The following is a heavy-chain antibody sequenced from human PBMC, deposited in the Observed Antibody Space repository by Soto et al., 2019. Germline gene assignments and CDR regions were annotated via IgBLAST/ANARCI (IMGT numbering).Heavy chain of an antibody. J-gene: IGHJ3*02. CDR3: ARGEEAPDAFDI. V-gene: IGHV4-34*01. CDR1: GGSFSGYY. Sequence: QVQLQQWGAGLLKPSETLSLTCAVYGGSFSGYYWSWIRQPPGKGLEWIGEINHSGSTNYNPSLKGRVTISVDTSKNQFSLKLSSVTAADTAVYYCARGEEAPDAFDIWGQGTMVTVSS. CDR2: INHSGST.